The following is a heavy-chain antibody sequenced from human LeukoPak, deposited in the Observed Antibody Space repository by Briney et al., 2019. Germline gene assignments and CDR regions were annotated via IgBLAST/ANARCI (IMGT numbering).Heavy chain of an antibody. Sequence: GGSLRLSCAASGFTFSAYAMTWVRQAPGKGLEWVSGISGDGSTTYYADSVKGRFTSSGDNSKKTLFLQMNSLRAEDTAVYYCAKFSGYELEGIKIDYWGQGTLVTVSS. CDR1: GFTFSAYA. CDR3: AKFSGYELEGIKIDY. V-gene: IGHV3-23*01. CDR2: ISGDGSTT. D-gene: IGHD5-12*01. J-gene: IGHJ4*02.